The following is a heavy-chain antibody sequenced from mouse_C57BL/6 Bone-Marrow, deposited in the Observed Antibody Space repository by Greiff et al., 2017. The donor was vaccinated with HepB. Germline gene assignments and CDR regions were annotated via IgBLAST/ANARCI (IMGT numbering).Heavy chain of an antibody. Sequence: EVQLVESGGGLVQPGGSLKLSCAASGFTFSDYYMYWVRQTPEKRLEWVAYISNGGGSTYYPDTVKGRFTISRDNAKNTLYLQMSRLKSEDTDMYYCARDPDPMDYWGQGTSVTVSS. CDR2: ISNGGGST. CDR1: GFTFSDYY. CDR3: ARDPDPMDY. J-gene: IGHJ4*01. V-gene: IGHV5-12*01.